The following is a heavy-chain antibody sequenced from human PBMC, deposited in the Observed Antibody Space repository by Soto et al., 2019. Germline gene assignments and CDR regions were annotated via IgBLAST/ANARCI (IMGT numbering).Heavy chain of an antibody. D-gene: IGHD3-10*01. CDR2: INHSGST. CDR3: ARPAGLGYFDY. CDR1: GGSFSGYY. J-gene: IGHJ4*02. V-gene: IGHV4-34*01. Sequence: SETLSLTCAVYGGSFSGYYWSWIRQPPGKGLEWIGEINHSGSTNYNPSLKSRVTISVDTSKNQFSLKLSSVTAADTAVYYCARPAGLGYFDYWGQGTLVTVSS.